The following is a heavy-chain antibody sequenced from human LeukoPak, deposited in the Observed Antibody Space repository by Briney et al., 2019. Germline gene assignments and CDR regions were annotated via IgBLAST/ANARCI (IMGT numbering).Heavy chain of an antibody. CDR1: GFTFSNAW. CDR2: IKSKTDGGTT. Sequence: GGSLRLSCAASGFTFSNAWMSWVRQAPGKGLEWVGRIKSKTDGGTTDYAAPVKGRFTISRDDSKNTLYLQMNSLRAEDTAVYYCAKFLFRGGDCYSDYWGQGTLVTVSS. CDR3: AKFLFRGGDCYSDY. J-gene: IGHJ4*02. V-gene: IGHV3-15*01. D-gene: IGHD2-21*02.